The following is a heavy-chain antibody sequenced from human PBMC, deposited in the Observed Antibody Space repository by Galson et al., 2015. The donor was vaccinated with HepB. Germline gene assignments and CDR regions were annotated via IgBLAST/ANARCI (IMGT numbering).Heavy chain of an antibody. Sequence: SLRLSCAASGFTFSSYWMHWVRQGPGKGLVWVARINSDGITTSYADSVKGRFTISRDNAENTLSLQMNSLRAEDTAVYYCAGMAGGNSGYNYFVPEFYFDYWGQGTLVTVSS. CDR1: GFTFSSYW. D-gene: IGHD3-22*01. J-gene: IGHJ4*02. CDR3: AGMAGGNSGYNYFVPEFYFDY. CDR2: INSDGITT. V-gene: IGHV3-74*01.